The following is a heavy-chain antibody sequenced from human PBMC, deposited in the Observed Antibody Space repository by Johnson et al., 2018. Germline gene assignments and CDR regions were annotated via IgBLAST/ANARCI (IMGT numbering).Heavy chain of an antibody. Sequence: QVQLVESGGGVVQPGRSLRLSCAASGFNFGGYGMHWVRQVAGKGLEWVSAISCDATYIYYADSVKGRFTISRDNSKNTLYLQMNSLRAEDTALYYCVKGGLKAAVSPFDSWGQGTLVXVSS. CDR1: GFNFGGYG. CDR3: VKGGLKAAVSPFDS. J-gene: IGHJ4*02. D-gene: IGHD6-13*01. CDR2: ISCDATYI. V-gene: IGHV3-33*03.